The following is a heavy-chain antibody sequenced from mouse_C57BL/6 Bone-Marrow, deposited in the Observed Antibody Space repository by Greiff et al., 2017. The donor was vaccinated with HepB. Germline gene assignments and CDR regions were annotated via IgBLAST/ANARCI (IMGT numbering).Heavy chain of an antibody. V-gene: IGHV7-3*01. D-gene: IGHD1-1*01. J-gene: IGHJ3*01. CDR3: ARLTTDGFAY. Sequence: EVKLVDSGGGLVQPGGSLSLSCAASGFTFTDYYMSWVRQPPGKALEWLGFIRNKANGYTTEYSASVKGRFTISRDNSQSILYLQMNALRAEDSATYYCARLTTDGFAYWGQGTLVTVSA. CDR1: GFTFTDYY. CDR2: IRNKANGYTT.